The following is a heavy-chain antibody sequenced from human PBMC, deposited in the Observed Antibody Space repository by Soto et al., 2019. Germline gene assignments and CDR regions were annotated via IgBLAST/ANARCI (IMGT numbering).Heavy chain of an antibody. V-gene: IGHV1-3*01. D-gene: IGHD1-26*01. CDR2: IHGDNGNT. J-gene: IGHJ6*03. Sequence: QVHLVQSGAEVKKPGASVKVSCKASGYSFSTYAMNWVRQAPGQGLEWMGWIHGDNGNTKYSQKFQGRVTITRDTSASTFTSNRERSTLRSEETGVYSCAREPVSPQLPPELYMDVWAKGPRSPSP. CDR1: GYSFSTYA. CDR3: AREPVSPQLPPELYMDV.